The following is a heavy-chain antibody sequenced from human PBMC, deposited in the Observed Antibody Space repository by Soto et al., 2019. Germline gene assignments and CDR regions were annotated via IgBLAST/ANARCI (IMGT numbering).Heavy chain of an antibody. Sequence: ASVKVSCKASGYTFTGYYMHWVRQAPGQGLEWMGWINPNSGGTNYAQRFQGRVTMTADTSISTAYMELSRLTSEDTAMYYCARGSHSPGIAVAGYYYWGQGTLVTVSS. CDR2: INPNSGGT. D-gene: IGHD6-19*01. J-gene: IGHJ4*02. CDR3: ARGSHSPGIAVAGYYY. V-gene: IGHV1-2*02. CDR1: GYTFTGYY.